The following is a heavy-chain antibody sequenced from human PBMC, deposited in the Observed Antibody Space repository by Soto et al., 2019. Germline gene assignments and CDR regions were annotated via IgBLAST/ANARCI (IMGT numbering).Heavy chain of an antibody. V-gene: IGHV3-21*04. CDR1: GFTFSSYS. D-gene: IGHD1-26*01. CDR3: AKNQGVELVPLATVDWFDP. CDR2: ISSRSSSI. Sequence: PGGSLRLSCAASGFTFSSYSMNWVRQDPGKGLEWVSSISSRSSSISYADSVKCRFTISRDNSKSTVYLELNNLSAEDTAVYHCAKNQGVELVPLATVDWFDPWGQGSVVTVSS. J-gene: IGHJ5*02.